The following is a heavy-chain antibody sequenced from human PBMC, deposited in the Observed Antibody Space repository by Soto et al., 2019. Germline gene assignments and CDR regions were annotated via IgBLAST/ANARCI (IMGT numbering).Heavy chain of an antibody. CDR2: IYYSGST. V-gene: IGHV4-59*01. Sequence: PSETLSLTCTVSGGSISSYYWSWIRQPPGKGLEWIGYIYYSGSTNYNPSLKSRVTISVDTSKNQFSLKLSSVTAADTAVYYCARLRAVAGGYYYYYYGMDVWGQGTTVTVSS. J-gene: IGHJ6*02. D-gene: IGHD6-19*01. CDR1: GGSISSYY. CDR3: ARLRAVAGGYYYYYYGMDV.